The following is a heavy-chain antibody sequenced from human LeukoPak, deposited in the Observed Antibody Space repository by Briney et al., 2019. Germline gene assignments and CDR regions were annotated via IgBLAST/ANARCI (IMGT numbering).Heavy chain of an antibody. V-gene: IGHV3-21*01. Sequence: GGSLGLSCAASGFTFSSYSMNWVRQAPGKGLEWVSSISSSSSYIYYADSVKGRFTISRDNAKNSLYLQMNSLRAEDTAVYYCARAQQLGDYYYYMDVWGKGTTVTVSS. CDR2: ISSSSSYI. J-gene: IGHJ6*03. CDR3: ARAQQLGDYYYYMDV. CDR1: GFTFSSYS. D-gene: IGHD6-13*01.